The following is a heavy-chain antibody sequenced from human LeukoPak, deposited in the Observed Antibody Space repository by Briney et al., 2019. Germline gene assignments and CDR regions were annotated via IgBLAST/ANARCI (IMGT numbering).Heavy chain of an antibody. V-gene: IGHV3-30-3*01. D-gene: IGHD3-22*01. CDR1: GFTVSSYS. CDR3: ARAGGITMIREVKVLNAFDI. J-gene: IGHJ3*02. Sequence: GGSLRPSCVVSGFTVSSYSMHWVRQAPGKGLEWVAVMSYDGINKYYADSVKGRFTISRDNSKNTLYLQMYNLRAQDTAVYYCARAGGITMIREVKVLNAFDIWGQGTMVTVSS. CDR2: MSYDGINK.